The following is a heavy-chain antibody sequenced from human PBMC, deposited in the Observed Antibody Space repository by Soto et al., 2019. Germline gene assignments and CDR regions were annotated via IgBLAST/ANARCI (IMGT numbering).Heavy chain of an antibody. Sequence: XETLSLTCAVSGYPISSGYYWGWIRQSPVKGLEWIGSLYHSGSTYYNPSLKSRVTISVDSSKNQFSLRLTSVTAADTAVYYCTTVRHWGQGTLVTVSS. J-gene: IGHJ4*02. CDR1: GYPISSGYY. CDR3: TTVRH. V-gene: IGHV4-38-2*01. CDR2: LYHSGST. D-gene: IGHD4-4*01.